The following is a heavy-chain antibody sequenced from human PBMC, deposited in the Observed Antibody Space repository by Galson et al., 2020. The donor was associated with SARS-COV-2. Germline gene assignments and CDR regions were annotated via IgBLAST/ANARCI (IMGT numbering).Heavy chain of an antibody. D-gene: IGHD3-10*01. Sequence: PGGSLRLSCEASGFTFSTYGMDWVRQAPGKGLEWVAVIWYDGSNKYYADSVKGRFTISRDNSKNTLYLQMNSLRADDTAVYYCARGSSSNAFDIWGQGTMVTVSS. J-gene: IGHJ3*02. CDR1: GFTFSTYG. CDR3: ARGSSSNAFDI. V-gene: IGHV3-33*01. CDR2: IWYDGSNK.